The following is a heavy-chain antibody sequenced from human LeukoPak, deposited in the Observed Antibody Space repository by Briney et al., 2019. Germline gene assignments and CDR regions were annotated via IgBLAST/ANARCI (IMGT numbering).Heavy chain of an antibody. CDR1: GGSISSSSYY. CDR2: IYYSGST. V-gene: IGHV4-39*01. Sequence: SETLSLTCTVSGGSISSSSYYWGWIRQPPGKGLEWIGSIYYSGSTYYNPSLKSQVTISVDTSKNQFSLKLSSVTAADTAVYYCARQGSWNYYYYGMDVWGQGTTVTVSS. D-gene: IGHD6-13*01. J-gene: IGHJ6*02. CDR3: ARQGSWNYYYYGMDV.